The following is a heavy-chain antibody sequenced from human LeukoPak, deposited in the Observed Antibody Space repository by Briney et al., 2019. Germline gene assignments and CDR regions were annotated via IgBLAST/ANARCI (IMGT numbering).Heavy chain of an antibody. D-gene: IGHD2-15*01. CDR1: GGSIRSYY. V-gene: IGHV4-59*01. CDR2: IYYSGST. Sequence: SETLSLTCSVSGGSIRSYYWSWIRQPPGKGLEWIGYIYYSGSTNYNPSLKSRVTISVDTSKNQFSLKLSSVTAADTAVYYCARVALGDYHDYWGQGTLVTVSS. J-gene: IGHJ4*02. CDR3: ARVALGDYHDY.